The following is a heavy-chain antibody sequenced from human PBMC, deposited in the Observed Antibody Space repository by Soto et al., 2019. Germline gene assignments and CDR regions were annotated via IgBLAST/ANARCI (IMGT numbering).Heavy chain of an antibody. CDR3: ARQQTTLVNQAYFDH. Sequence: PSETLSLTCIVSVESISSSSYYWGWIRQPPGKGLEWIGSIYYSGRTYYNPSFKSRVTISIDTSKNQFSLKLSSVTATDTAVYYRARQQTTLVNQAYFDHWGPEALVTVSS. CDR2: IYYSGRT. D-gene: IGHD2-21*01. V-gene: IGHV4-39*01. CDR1: VESISSSSYY. J-gene: IGHJ4*02.